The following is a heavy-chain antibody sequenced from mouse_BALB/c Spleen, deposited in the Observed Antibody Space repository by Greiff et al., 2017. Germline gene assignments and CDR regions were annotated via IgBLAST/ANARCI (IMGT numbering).Heavy chain of an antibody. Sequence: EVKLQESGAELVRPGALVKLSCKASGFNIKDYYMHWVKQRPEQGLEWIGWIDPENGNTIYDPKFQGKASITADTSSNTAYLQLSSLTSEDTAVYYCASYYGSSYHYWGQGTTLTVSS. CDR3: ASYYGSSYHY. J-gene: IGHJ2*01. CDR1: GFNIKDYY. V-gene: IGHV14-1*02. CDR2: IDPENGNT. D-gene: IGHD1-1*01.